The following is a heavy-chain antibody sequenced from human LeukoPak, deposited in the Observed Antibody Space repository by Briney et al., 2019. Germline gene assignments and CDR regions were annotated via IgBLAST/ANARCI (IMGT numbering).Heavy chain of an antibody. Sequence: GGSLRLSCAASGFSFSDYSMNWVRQAPGKGLEWVSYISSRSNTIYYADSVKGRFTISRDNAKNSLYLQMNSLRAEDTAVYYCARTSSGYYRDAFDIWGQGTMVTVSS. V-gene: IGHV3-48*04. J-gene: IGHJ3*02. CDR2: ISSRSNTI. D-gene: IGHD3-22*01. CDR1: GFSFSDYS. CDR3: ARTSSGYYRDAFDI.